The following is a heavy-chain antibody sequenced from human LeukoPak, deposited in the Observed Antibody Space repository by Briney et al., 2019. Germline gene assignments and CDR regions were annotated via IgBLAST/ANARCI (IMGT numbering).Heavy chain of an antibody. V-gene: IGHV3-7*01. CDR2: IKQDGSEK. CDR3: ATHFYDTSGYYLVPNAFDI. J-gene: IGHJ3*02. Sequence: QTGGSLRLSCAASGITFSRYWMSWVRQAPGKGLEWVANIKQDGSEKYNVDSVKGRFTISRDNAKKSLYLQMNSLRAGDTAVYYCATHFYDTSGYYLVPNAFDIWGQGTMVTVSS. D-gene: IGHD3-22*01. CDR1: GITFSRYW.